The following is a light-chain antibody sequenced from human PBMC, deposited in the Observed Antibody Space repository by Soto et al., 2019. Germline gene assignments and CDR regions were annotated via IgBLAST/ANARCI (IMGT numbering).Light chain of an antibody. CDR3: SSYTSRSTVV. CDR1: SSDVGGYNY. CDR2: EVS. V-gene: IGLV2-14*01. J-gene: IGLJ2*01. Sequence: QSVLTQPASVSGSPGQSSTISCTGTSSDVGGYNYVSWYQQHPGKAPKLMIYEVSNRPSGVSNRFSGSKSGNKASLTISGLQAEDEADYYCSSYTSRSTVVFGGGTKLTGL.